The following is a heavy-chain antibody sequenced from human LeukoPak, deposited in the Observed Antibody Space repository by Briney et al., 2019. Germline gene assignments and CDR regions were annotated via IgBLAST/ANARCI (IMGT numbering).Heavy chain of an antibody. CDR1: GYTLTELS. CDR3: ARDPVLTVTTHWGFDP. V-gene: IGHV1-24*01. J-gene: IGHJ5*02. Sequence: ASVKVSCKVSGYTLTELSMHWVRQAPGKGLEWMGGFDPEDGETIYAQKFQGRVTMTEDTSTDTAYMELRSLRSDDTAVYYCARDPVLTVTTHWGFDPWGQGTLVTVSS. D-gene: IGHD4-17*01. CDR2: FDPEDGET.